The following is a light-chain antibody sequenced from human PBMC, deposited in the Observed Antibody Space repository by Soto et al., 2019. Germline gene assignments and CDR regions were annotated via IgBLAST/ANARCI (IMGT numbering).Light chain of an antibody. CDR1: HSVTSDY. Sequence: EIVLTQSPGTLSLSPGERATLSCRASHSVTSDYLAWYQQKPGQAPRLLIYVASTRATAFPARFSGSGSGTEFTLTISSLQSEDFAVYYCQQYKNWPRTFGQGTKVDIK. V-gene: IGKV3-15*01. CDR2: VAS. CDR3: QQYKNWPRT. J-gene: IGKJ1*01.